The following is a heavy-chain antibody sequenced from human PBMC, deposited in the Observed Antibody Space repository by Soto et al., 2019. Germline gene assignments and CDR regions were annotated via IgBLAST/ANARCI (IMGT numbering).Heavy chain of an antibody. Sequence: QVQLQESGPGLVKPSETLSLTCTVSGGSISPYYWSWIRQPPGQRLEWIAYIYYSGSTSYNPSLKSRLTRAVDTSKNQFSVRLSSVTAADTAMYYCARLSSAWQDNWFDPWGQGTLVTVSS. CDR3: ARLSSAWQDNWFDP. CDR2: IYYSGST. CDR1: GGSISPYY. D-gene: IGHD6-19*01. V-gene: IGHV4-59*01. J-gene: IGHJ5*02.